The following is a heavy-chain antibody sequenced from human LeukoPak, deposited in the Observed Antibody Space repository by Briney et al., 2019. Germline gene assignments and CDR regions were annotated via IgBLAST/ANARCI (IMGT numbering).Heavy chain of an antibody. CDR3: ARHNYGDYVGLYYYYYGMDV. J-gene: IGHJ6*02. CDR2: INHSGST. CDR1: GGSSSGYY. Sequence: PSETLSLTCAVYGGSSSGYYWSWIRQPPGKGLEWIGEINHSGSTNYNPSLKSRVTISVDTSKNQFSLKLSSVTAADTAVYYCARHNYGDYVGLYYYYYGMDVWGQGTTVTVSS. V-gene: IGHV4-34*01. D-gene: IGHD4-17*01.